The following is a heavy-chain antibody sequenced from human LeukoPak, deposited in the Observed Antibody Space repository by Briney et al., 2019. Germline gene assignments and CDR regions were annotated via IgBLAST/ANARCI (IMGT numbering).Heavy chain of an antibody. CDR3: ARGLEWLTRRHTWFDP. J-gene: IGHJ5*02. Sequence: ASVKVSCKASGYIFTGYYINWVRQAPGQGLEWMGWISAYNGNTNYAQKLQGRVTMTTDTSTSTAYMELRSLRSDDTAVYYCARGLEWLTRRHTWFDPWGQGTLVTVSS. V-gene: IGHV1-18*04. D-gene: IGHD3-3*01. CDR1: GYIFTGYY. CDR2: ISAYNGNT.